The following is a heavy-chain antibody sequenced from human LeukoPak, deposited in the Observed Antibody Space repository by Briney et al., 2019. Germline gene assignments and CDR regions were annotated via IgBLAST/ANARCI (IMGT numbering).Heavy chain of an antibody. D-gene: IGHD6-6*01. CDR2: IIPTFDTA. CDR3: ARNPLVSPDAFDI. V-gene: IGHV1-69*13. Sequence: ASVKVSCKASGGTFSSYAISWVRQAPGQGLEWMGGIIPTFDTADYAQKFQGRVTITADDSTSTAYMELSSLRSEDTAVYYCARNPLVSPDAFDIWGQGTMVTVSS. J-gene: IGHJ3*02. CDR1: GGTFSSYA.